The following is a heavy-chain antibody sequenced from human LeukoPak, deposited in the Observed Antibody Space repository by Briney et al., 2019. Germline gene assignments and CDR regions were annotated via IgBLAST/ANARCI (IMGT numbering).Heavy chain of an antibody. V-gene: IGHV1-18*01. J-gene: IGHJ4*02. D-gene: IGHD5-12*01. Sequence: ASVKVSCKASGYTFTSYGISWVRQAPGQGLEWMGWISAYNGNTNYAQKLQGRVTMTTDTSTSTAYTELRSLRSDDTAVYYCARVSEYSGYVQLYYFDYWGQGTLVTVSS. CDR3: ARVSEYSGYVQLYYFDY. CDR2: ISAYNGNT. CDR1: GYTFTSYG.